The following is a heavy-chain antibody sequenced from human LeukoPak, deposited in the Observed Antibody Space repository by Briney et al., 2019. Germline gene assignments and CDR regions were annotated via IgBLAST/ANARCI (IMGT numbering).Heavy chain of an antibody. V-gene: IGHV3-48*03. Sequence: GGSLRLSCAASGFTFSSYEMDWVRQAAGKGLEWVSYISSSGSTIYYADSVKGRFTHSRDHAKNSLYLQLTTLSAEDTAVYSCPELGITMIGGVWGKGTTVTIS. CDR1: GFTFSSYE. J-gene: IGHJ6*03. CDR2: ISSSGSTI. CDR3: PELGITMIGGV. D-gene: IGHD3-10*02.